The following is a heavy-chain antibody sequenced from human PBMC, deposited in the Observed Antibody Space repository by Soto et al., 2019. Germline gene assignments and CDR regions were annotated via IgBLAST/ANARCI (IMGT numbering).Heavy chain of an antibody. CDR2: IYHSGST. Sequence: QLQLQESGSGLVKPSQTLSLTCAVSGGSISSGGYSWSWIRQPPRKCLEWIGYIYHSGSTYYNPSLKSRVTISVDRSKNQFSLKLSSVTAADTAVYYCVGYSLYYYYGMDVWGQGTTVTVSS. CDR3: VGYSLYYYYGMDV. V-gene: IGHV4-30-2*01. CDR1: GGSISSGGYS. D-gene: IGHD5-12*01. J-gene: IGHJ6*02.